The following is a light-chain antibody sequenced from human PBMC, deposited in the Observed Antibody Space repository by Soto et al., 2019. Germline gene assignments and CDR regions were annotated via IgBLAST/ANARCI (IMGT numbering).Light chain of an antibody. CDR3: QQRSNRPIT. CDR1: QSVSSY. Sequence: EIVLTQSPATLSLSPGERATLSCRASQSVSSYLAWYQQKPGQAPRLLIYDASNRATGIPARFSGSGSGTDVTLTSSSLEPEDFAVYYCQQRSNRPITFGQGTRLEIK. J-gene: IGKJ5*01. V-gene: IGKV3-11*01. CDR2: DAS.